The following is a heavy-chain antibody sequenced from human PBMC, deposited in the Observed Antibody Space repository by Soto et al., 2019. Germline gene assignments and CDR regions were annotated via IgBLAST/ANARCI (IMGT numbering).Heavy chain of an antibody. CDR3: AKDRGYYSSSWQFY. CDR2: ISGSGGST. CDR1: GFTFSSYA. D-gene: IGHD6-13*01. J-gene: IGHJ4*01. Sequence: GGSLRLSCAASGFTFSSYAMSWVRQAPGKGLEWVSAISGSGGSTYYADSVKGRFTISRDNSKNTLYLQMNSLRAEDTAVYYCAKDRGYYSSSWQFYWGHGSLVTVPS. V-gene: IGHV3-23*01.